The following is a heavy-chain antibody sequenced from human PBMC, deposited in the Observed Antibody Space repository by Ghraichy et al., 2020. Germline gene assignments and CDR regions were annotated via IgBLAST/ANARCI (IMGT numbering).Heavy chain of an antibody. J-gene: IGHJ4*02. D-gene: IGHD3-10*01. CDR3: ARDVYASGSY. Sequence: SETLSLTCAVYGGSFSGYYWSWIRQPPGKGLEWIGEINHSGSTNYNPSLKSRVTISVDTSKNQFSLKLSSVTAADTAVYYCARDVYASGSYWGQGTLVTVSS. V-gene: IGHV4-34*01. CDR1: GGSFSGYY. CDR2: INHSGST.